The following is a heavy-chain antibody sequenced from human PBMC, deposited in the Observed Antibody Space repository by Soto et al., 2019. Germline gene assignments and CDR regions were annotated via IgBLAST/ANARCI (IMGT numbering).Heavy chain of an antibody. CDR1: GGSFSNHA. CDR3: ASDYGDRNYYYYGMDV. V-gene: IGHV1-69*13. Sequence: GASVKVSCKASGGSFSNHAISWVRQAPGQGLEWMRGIIPTYETSNYARQFQGRVKISADDSTSTAYMELSSLRFEDTAVYYCASDYGDRNYYYYGMDVWGQGTTVTVSS. J-gene: IGHJ6*02. CDR2: IIPTYETS. D-gene: IGHD4-17*01.